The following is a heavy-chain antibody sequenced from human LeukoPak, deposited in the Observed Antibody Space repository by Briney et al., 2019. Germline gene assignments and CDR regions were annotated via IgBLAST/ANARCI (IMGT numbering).Heavy chain of an antibody. CDR2: INHSGST. CDR1: GGSFSGYY. V-gene: IGHV4-34*01. Sequence: LETLSLTCAVYGGSFSGYYWSWIRQPPGKGLEWIGEINHSGSTNYNPSLKSRVTISVDTSKNQFSLKLSSVTAADTAVYYCASSNFSSAAAGTWIYWGQGTLVTVSS. D-gene: IGHD6-13*01. CDR3: ASSNFSSAAAGTWIY. J-gene: IGHJ4*02.